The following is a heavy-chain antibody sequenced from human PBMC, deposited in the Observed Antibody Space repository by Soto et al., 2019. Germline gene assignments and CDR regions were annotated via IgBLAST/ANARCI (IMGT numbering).Heavy chain of an antibody. CDR1: GGTFSSYA. J-gene: IGHJ3*02. CDR3: ATLYSSSWYGHDAFDI. V-gene: IGHV1-69*05. D-gene: IGHD6-13*01. Sequence: SVRVSCKASGGTFSSYAISWVRQAPGQGLEWMGGIIPIFGTANYAQKLQGRVTMTTDTSTSTAYMELRSLRSDDTAVYYCATLYSSSWYGHDAFDIWGQGTMVTVSS. CDR2: IIPIFGTA.